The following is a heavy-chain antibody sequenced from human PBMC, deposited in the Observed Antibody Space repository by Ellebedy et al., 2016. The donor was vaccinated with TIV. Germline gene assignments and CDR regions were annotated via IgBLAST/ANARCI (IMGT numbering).Heavy chain of an antibody. CDR2: IYWDDDK. V-gene: IGHV2-5*02. CDR1: GFSLSTSGVG. Sequence: SGPTLVXPTQTLTLTCTFSGFSLSTSGVGVGWIRQPPGKALEWLALIYWDDDKRYSPSLKSRLTITKDTSKNQVVLTMTNMDPVDTATYYCAHTKIVVVITGHYYYGMDVWGQGTTVTVSS. D-gene: IGHD3-22*01. CDR3: AHTKIVVVITGHYYYGMDV. J-gene: IGHJ6*02.